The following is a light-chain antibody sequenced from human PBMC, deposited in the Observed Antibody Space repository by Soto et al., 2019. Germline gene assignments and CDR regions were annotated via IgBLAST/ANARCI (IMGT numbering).Light chain of an antibody. CDR3: ASWDDSLSGVV. CDR2: NTT. Sequence: QSVVTQPPSASGTPGQGVSISCSGSSSNNGVHPVNWYQQVPGTAPKLLIYNTTQRPSGVPDRFSGSKSGTSASLAISGLHSEDEADYHCASWDDSLSGVVFGGGTKLTVL. V-gene: IGLV1-44*01. J-gene: IGLJ2*01. CDR1: SSNNGVHP.